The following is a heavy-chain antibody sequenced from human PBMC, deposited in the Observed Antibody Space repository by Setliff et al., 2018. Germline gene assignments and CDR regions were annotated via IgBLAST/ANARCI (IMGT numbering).Heavy chain of an antibody. J-gene: IGHJ3*01. Sequence: SETLSLTCAVYGGSFSAYYWSWIRQPPGKGLEWIGEINHSGSTIYNPSLKSRVTISVDTSKNQFSLKLSSVTAADTAVYYCTSVLNSVSDAFDVWGQGTVVTVSS. V-gene: IGHV4-34*01. D-gene: IGHD1-26*01. CDR3: TSVLNSVSDAFDV. CDR1: GGSFSAYY. CDR2: INHSGST.